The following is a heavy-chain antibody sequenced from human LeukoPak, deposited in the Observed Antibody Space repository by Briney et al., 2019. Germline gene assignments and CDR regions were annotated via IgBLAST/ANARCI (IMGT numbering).Heavy chain of an antibody. Sequence: ASVKVSCKASGGTFSSYAISWVRQAPGQGLEWMGGIIPIFGTANYAQKFQGRVTITADESTSTAYMELSSLRSEDTAVYYRAREWAGGKPGYSSSWYYYGMDVWGQGTTVAVSS. J-gene: IGHJ6*02. V-gene: IGHV1-69*13. CDR1: GGTFSSYA. D-gene: IGHD6-13*01. CDR3: AREWAGGKPGYSSSWYYYGMDV. CDR2: IIPIFGTA.